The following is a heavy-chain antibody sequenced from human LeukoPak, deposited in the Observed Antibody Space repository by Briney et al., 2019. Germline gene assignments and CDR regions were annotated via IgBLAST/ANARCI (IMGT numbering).Heavy chain of an antibody. D-gene: IGHD3-22*01. V-gene: IGHV4-34*01. CDR2: INDYTGDT. CDR3: ARGRIAKIVVVHSFSYGMDV. Sequence: SETLSLLCTVFGVSLTDYFWTRIRHSPGKGPEWIGEINDYTGDTKYNPSLNSRVSMSLEKSKNQLSLELRSATAADTAVYYCARGRIAKIVVVHSFSYGMDVWGQGTTVTVSS. CDR1: GVSLTDYF. J-gene: IGHJ6*01.